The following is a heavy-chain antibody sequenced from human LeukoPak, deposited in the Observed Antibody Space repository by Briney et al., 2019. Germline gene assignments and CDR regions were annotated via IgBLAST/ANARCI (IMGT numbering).Heavy chain of an antibody. CDR1: GYTFTSYD. V-gene: IGHV1-8*01. CDR2: MNPNSGNT. D-gene: IGHD6-13*01. J-gene: IGHJ5*02. Sequence: GASVKVSCKASGYTFTSYDINWVRQATGQGLEWMGWMNPNSGNTGYAQKFQDRVTMTRNTSISTAYMELSSLRSEDTAVYYCARGRGYSSSWRYNWFDPWGQGTLVTVSS. CDR3: ARGRGYSSSWRYNWFDP.